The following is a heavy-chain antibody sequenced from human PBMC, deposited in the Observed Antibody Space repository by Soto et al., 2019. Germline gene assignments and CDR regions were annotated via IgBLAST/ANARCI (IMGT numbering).Heavy chain of an antibody. CDR2: ISGSGGST. D-gene: IGHD1-7*01. V-gene: IGHV3-23*01. J-gene: IGHJ4*02. CDR3: AKDLFGITGTTGDFDY. Sequence: PGGSLRLSCAASGFTFSSYAMSWVRQAPGKGLEWVSTISGSGGSTYYADSVKGRFTISRDNSKNTLYLQMNSLRAEDTAVYYCAKDLFGITGTTGDFDYWGQGTLVTVSS. CDR1: GFTFSSYA.